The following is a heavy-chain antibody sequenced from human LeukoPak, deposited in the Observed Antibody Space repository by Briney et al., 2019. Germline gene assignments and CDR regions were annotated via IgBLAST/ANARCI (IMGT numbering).Heavy chain of an antibody. CDR3: ARGDAPTYYYDTSGYSVGDY. V-gene: IGHV1-2*02. D-gene: IGHD3-22*01. CDR1: GYTFTGYY. J-gene: IGHJ4*02. CDR2: INPNSGGT. Sequence: GASVKVSCKASGYTFTGYYMHWVRHAPGQGLEWMGWINPNSGGTNYAQKFQGRVTMTRDTSISTAYMELSRLRSDDTAVYYCARGDAPTYYYDTSGYSVGDYWGQGSLVTVSS.